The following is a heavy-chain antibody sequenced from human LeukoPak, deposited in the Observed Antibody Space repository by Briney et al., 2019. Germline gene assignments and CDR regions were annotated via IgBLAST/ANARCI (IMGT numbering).Heavy chain of an antibody. J-gene: IGHJ3*02. CDR2: INSDGSTT. V-gene: IGHV3-74*01. D-gene: IGHD1-26*01. Sequence: GGSLRLSCAAPGFTFSSYWMHWVRQAPGKGLVWVSRINSDGSTTSYADSVKGRFTISRDNAKNTLYLQMNSLRAEDTAVYYCARRGATRVAFDIWGQGTMVTVSS. CDR1: GFTFSSYW. CDR3: ARRGATRVAFDI.